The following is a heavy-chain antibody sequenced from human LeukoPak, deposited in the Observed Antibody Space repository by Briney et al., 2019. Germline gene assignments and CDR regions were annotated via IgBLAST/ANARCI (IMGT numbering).Heavy chain of an antibody. D-gene: IGHD6-6*01. V-gene: IGHV4-4*07. CDR3: ARDNSLTVAARPEGDAFDI. CDR2: IYTSGST. J-gene: IGHJ3*02. CDR1: GGSISSYY. Sequence: SETLSLTCTVSGGSISSYYWSWIRQPAGKGLEWIGRIYTSGSTNYNPSLKSRVTMSVDTSKNQFSLKLSSVTAADTAVYYCARDNSLTVAARPEGDAFDIWGQGTMVTVSS.